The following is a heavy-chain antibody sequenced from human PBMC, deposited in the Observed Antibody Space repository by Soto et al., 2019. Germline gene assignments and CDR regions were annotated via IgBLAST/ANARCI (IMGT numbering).Heavy chain of an antibody. CDR1: GDSVRSGDHY. CDR3: AGGMDYSKVGW. D-gene: IGHD4-4*01. J-gene: IGHJ4*02. V-gene: IGHV4-61*08. CDR2: IYYNGNT. Sequence: QVQLQESGPGLVKPSETLSLTCTVSGDSVRSGDHYWNWIRQPPGKGLEWIGYIYYNGNTNYNPSLKSRVIIPVETSKNQISLKLNSVTAADTAVYYCAGGMDYSKVGWWGQGTLVSVSS.